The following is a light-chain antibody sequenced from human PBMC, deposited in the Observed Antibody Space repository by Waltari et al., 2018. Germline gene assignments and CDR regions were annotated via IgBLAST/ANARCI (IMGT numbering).Light chain of an antibody. V-gene: IGKV3-20*01. CDR1: QSLSSSY. Sequence: EIALTQSPGTLSLSPGDRVTLSCRASQSLSSSYLAWYHQKPGQAPRLLIYGASSRTTGIPDRFSGSGSGTDFTLTISRLEPEDFAVYYCQQYGSSPTTFGGGTKVEIK. CDR3: QQYGSSPTT. J-gene: IGKJ4*01. CDR2: GAS.